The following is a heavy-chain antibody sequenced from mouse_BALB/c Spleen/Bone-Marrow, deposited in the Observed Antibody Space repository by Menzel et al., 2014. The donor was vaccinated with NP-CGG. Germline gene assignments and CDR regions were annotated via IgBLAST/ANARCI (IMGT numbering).Heavy chain of an antibody. V-gene: IGHV14-3*02. CDR3: APLTGTLDY. J-gene: IGHJ2*01. CDR1: GFNIKDTY. CDR2: IDPASGNI. D-gene: IGHD4-1*01. Sequence: EVKLLESGTDLVKPGASVKLSCTASGFNIKDTYMHWVQQRPEQGLDWIGRIDPASGNIQYDPKFQGRAAITADTSSNTAYLQHSSLTSEDSAVYYRAPLTGTLDYWGQGTPLTGSS.